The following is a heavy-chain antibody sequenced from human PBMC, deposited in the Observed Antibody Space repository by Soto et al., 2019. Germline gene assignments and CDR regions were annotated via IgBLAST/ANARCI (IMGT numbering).Heavy chain of an antibody. CDR1: GYTFTSYG. CDR3: ARDLYYYGSGSPRDDAFDI. J-gene: IGHJ3*02. V-gene: IGHV1-18*01. D-gene: IGHD3-10*01. Sequence: ASVKVSCKASGYTFTSYGISWVRQAPGQGLEWMGWISAYNGNTNYAQKLQGRVTMTTDTSTSTAYMELRSLRSDDTAVYYCARDLYYYGSGSPRDDAFDIWGQGTMVTVSS. CDR2: ISAYNGNT.